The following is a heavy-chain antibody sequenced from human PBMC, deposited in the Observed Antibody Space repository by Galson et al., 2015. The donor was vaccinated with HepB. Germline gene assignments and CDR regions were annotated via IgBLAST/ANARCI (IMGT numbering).Heavy chain of an antibody. CDR2: ISWDGGST. CDR1: GFTFDDYT. J-gene: IGHJ3*02. Sequence: SLRLSCAASGFTFDDYTMHWVRQAPGKGLEWVSLISWDGGSTYYADSVKGRFTISRDNSKNSLYLQMNSLRTEDTALYYCAKGIYCGGDCSDDAFDIWGQGTMVTVSS. V-gene: IGHV3-43*01. CDR3: AKGIYCGGDCSDDAFDI. D-gene: IGHD2-21*02.